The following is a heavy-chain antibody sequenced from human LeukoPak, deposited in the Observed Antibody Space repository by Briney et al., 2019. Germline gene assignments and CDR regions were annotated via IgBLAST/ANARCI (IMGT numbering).Heavy chain of an antibody. CDR1: GYTFTSYG. J-gene: IGHJ6*02. CDR3: ARDDVRSLYYYYGMDV. V-gene: IGHV1-18*01. Sequence: ASVKVSCKASGYTFTSYGISWVRQAPGQGLKWMGWISAYNGNTNYAQKLQGRVTMTTDTSTSTAYMELSSLRSEDTAVYYCARDDVRSLYYYYGMDVWGQGTTVTVSS. CDR2: ISAYNGNT.